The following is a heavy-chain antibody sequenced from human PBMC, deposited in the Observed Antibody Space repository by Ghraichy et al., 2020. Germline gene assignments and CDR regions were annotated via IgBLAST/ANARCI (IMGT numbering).Heavy chain of an antibody. CDR1: GYTFTSYG. Sequence: ASVKVSCKASGYTFTSYGISWVRQAPGQGLEWMGWISAYNGNTNYAQKLQGRVTMTTDTSTSTAYMELRSLRSDDTAVYYCAASLGFGVSKGFDYWGQGTLVTVSS. D-gene: IGHD3-10*01. V-gene: IGHV1-18*01. CDR2: ISAYNGNT. J-gene: IGHJ4*02. CDR3: AASLGFGVSKGFDY.